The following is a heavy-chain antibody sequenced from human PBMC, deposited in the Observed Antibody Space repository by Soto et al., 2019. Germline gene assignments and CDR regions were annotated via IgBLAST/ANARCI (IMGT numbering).Heavy chain of an antibody. Sequence: EVHLLESGGNLVQPGGSLRLSCAASGFTFSSYAMSWVRQAPGKGPEWVSSIRGSGDDIHYADSVKGRFTLSRDNSKNQFWLQMNSLRAEDTAVYYCAKAIRFLDMALDNWGQGALVTVSS. CDR3: AKAIRFLDMALDN. CDR2: IRGSGDDI. D-gene: IGHD3-9*01. V-gene: IGHV3-23*01. J-gene: IGHJ4*02. CDR1: GFTFSSYA.